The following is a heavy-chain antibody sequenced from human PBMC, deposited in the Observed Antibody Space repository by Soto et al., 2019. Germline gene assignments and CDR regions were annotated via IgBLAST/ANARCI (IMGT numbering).Heavy chain of an antibody. V-gene: IGHV1-69*13. J-gene: IGHJ6*02. Sequence: ASVKVSCKASGGTFSSYAISWVRQAPGQGLEWMGGIIPIFGTANYAQKFQGRVTITADESTSTAYMELSSLRSEDTAVYYCASSDSPYCSSTSCPLGHYGMDVWGQGTTVTVSS. CDR3: ASSDSPYCSSTSCPLGHYGMDV. D-gene: IGHD2-2*01. CDR1: GGTFSSYA. CDR2: IIPIFGTA.